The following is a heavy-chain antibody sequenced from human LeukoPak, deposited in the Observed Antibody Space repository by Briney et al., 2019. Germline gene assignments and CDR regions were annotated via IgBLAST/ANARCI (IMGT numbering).Heavy chain of an antibody. Sequence: ASVKVSCKASGYTFTSYYMHWVRQAPGQGLEWMGIINPSGGSTSYAQKFQGRVTMTRDMSTSTVYMELSSLRSEDTAVYYCARSWGGDGDYPAGFDPWGQGTLVTVSS. J-gene: IGHJ5*02. D-gene: IGHD4-17*01. CDR1: GYTFTSYY. CDR2: INPSGGST. CDR3: ARSWGGDGDYPAGFDP. V-gene: IGHV1-46*01.